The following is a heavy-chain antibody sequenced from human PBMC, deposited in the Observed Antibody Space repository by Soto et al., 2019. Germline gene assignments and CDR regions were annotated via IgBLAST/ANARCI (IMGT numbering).Heavy chain of an antibody. CDR1: GGSISSYY. CDR2: IYYSGST. D-gene: IGHD6-19*01. J-gene: IGHJ4*02. V-gene: IGHV4-59*05. Sequence: QVQLQESGPGLVKPSETLSLTCTVSGGSISSYYWSWIRQPAGKGLEWIGRIYYSGSTYYNPSLKSRVTISVDTSKNQFSLKLSSVTAADTAVYYCARRNGSGWYVKYFDYWGQGTLVTVSS. CDR3: ARRNGSGWYVKYFDY.